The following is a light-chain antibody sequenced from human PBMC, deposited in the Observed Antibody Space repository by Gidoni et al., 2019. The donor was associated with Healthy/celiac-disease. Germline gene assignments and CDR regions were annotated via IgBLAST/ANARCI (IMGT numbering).Light chain of an antibody. V-gene: IGLV1-47*01. Sequence: QSVLTQPPSASGTPGHRVTISCSGSSSNIGSNYVYWYQQLPGTAPKLRIYRNNQRPSGVPDRFSGSKSGTSASLAISGLRSEDEADYYCAAWDDSLSVWVFGGGTKLTVL. J-gene: IGLJ3*02. CDR2: RNN. CDR1: SSNIGSNY. CDR3: AAWDDSLSVWV.